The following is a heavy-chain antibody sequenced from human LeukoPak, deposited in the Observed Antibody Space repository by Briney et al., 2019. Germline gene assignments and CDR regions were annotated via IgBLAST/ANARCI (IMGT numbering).Heavy chain of an antibody. Sequence: RRASVKVSCKVSGYTLTELSMHWVRQAPGKGLEWMGGFDPEDGETTYAQKSQGRVTMTEDTSTDTAYMELSSLRSEDTAVYYCAIAYGSGFNWFDPWGQGTLVTVSS. D-gene: IGHD3-10*01. CDR1: GYTLTELS. J-gene: IGHJ5*02. V-gene: IGHV1-24*01. CDR2: FDPEDGET. CDR3: AIAYGSGFNWFDP.